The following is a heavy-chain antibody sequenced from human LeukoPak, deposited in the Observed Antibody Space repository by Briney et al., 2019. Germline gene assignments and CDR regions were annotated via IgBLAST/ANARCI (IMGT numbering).Heavy chain of an antibody. V-gene: IGHV3-74*01. CDR3: VRDFRSADY. CDR2: ICPGGTIT. CDR1: GFTFSNYC. Sequence: LPGGSLRLSCTASGFTFSNYCMHWVRQTPEKGLIWVSRICPGGTITNYADSVKGRFTISRDDAKNMMFLQMNSLRADDTAVYYCVRDFRSADYWGQGILVTVSS. J-gene: IGHJ4*02.